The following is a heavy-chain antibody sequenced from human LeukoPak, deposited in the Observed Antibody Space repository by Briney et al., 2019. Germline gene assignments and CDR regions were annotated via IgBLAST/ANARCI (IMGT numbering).Heavy chain of an antibody. CDR2: INPDSGGT. J-gene: IGHJ5*02. CDR1: GYTFSDYY. V-gene: IGHV1-2*02. Sequence: ASVKVSCKASGYTFSDYYMHWVRQAPGQGLEWMGWINPDSGGTKYAQKFQDRVTMTSDTSISTAYMELSRLRSDDTAVYYCARDHLLFRQPPNWFDPWGQGTLVNVSS. CDR3: ARDHLLFRQPPNWFDP. D-gene: IGHD1-14*01.